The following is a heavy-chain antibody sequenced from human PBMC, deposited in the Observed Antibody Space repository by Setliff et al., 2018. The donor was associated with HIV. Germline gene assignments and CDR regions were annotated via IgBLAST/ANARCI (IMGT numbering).Heavy chain of an antibody. CDR2: IYTSGST. V-gene: IGHV4-4*07. CDR3: ARDGELTDAFDI. J-gene: IGHJ3*02. CDR1: GGSITSSY. D-gene: IGHD1-26*01. Sequence: SETLSLTCTVSGGSITSSYWSWIRQPAGKGLEWIGRIYTSGSTNYNPSLKSRVTMSVDTSKNQFSLKLSSVTAADTAVYYCARDGELTDAFDIWGQGTMVTVSS.